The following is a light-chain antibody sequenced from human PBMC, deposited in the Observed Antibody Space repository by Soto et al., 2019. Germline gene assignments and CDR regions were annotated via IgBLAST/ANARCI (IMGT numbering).Light chain of an antibody. CDR1: QSVGSN. CDR2: DAS. CDR3: QQYDTWPLT. J-gene: IGKJ4*01. V-gene: IGKV3-15*01. Sequence: EIVMTQSPATLSVSPGERVTLSCRARQSVGSNLAWYQQTPGQAPRVVIYDASTRATVIPARFSGSVSGTEFTLTISSLQSEEFAVYYCQQYDTWPLTCGGGTKVEI.